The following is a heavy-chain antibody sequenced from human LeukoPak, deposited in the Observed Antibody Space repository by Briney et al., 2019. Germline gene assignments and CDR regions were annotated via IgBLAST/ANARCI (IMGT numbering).Heavy chain of an antibody. V-gene: IGHV3-21*01. J-gene: IGHJ6*03. Sequence: PGGSLRLSCAAFGFTFSSYSMNWVRQAPGKGLEWVSSISSSSSYIYYADSVKGRFTISRDNAKNSLYLQMNSLRAEDTAVYYCARDQLVGVRDYMDVWGKGTTVTVSS. CDR2: ISSSSSYI. CDR1: GFTFSSYS. CDR3: ARDQLVGVRDYMDV. D-gene: IGHD1-26*01.